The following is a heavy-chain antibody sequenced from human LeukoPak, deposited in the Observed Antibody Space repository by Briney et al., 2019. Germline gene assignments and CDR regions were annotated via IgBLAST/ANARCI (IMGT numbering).Heavy chain of an antibody. V-gene: IGHV3-21*01. J-gene: IGHJ3*02. Sequence: GGSLRLSCAASGFTFSRNAMNWVRQAPGKGLEWVSFISSSSNYMSYADSVKGRFTISRDNAKNSLYLQMNSLRAEDTAVYYCARIRSGYSRKDAFDIWGQGTMVTVSS. CDR2: ISSSSNYM. D-gene: IGHD5-18*01. CDR1: GFTFSRNA. CDR3: ARIRSGYSRKDAFDI.